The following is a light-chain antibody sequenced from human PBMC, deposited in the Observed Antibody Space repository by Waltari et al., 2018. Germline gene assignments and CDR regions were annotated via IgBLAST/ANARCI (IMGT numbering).Light chain of an antibody. V-gene: IGKV3-20*01. CDR3: QHYVNLPVT. CDR1: QSVSRA. Sequence: EIVLTQSPDTLSWSTGERAPPSCRASQSVSRALAWYQQKPGQAPRLLIYAASTRATGVPDRFSGSGSGTDFSLTISRLDPEDFAVYYCQHYVNLPVTFGQGTKVEI. CDR2: AAS. J-gene: IGKJ1*01.